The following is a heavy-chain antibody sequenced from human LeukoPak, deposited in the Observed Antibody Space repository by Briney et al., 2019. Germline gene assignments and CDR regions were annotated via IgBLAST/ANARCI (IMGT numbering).Heavy chain of an antibody. J-gene: IGHJ5*02. CDR2: INPNSGGT. CDR3: ARDSDYGDSFTWFDP. D-gene: IGHD4-17*01. V-gene: IGHV1-2*02. Sequence: GASVKVSCKASGYTFTGYYMHWVRQAPGQGLEWMGWINPNSGGTNYAQKFQGRVTMTRDTSISTAYMELSRLRSDDTAVYYCARDSDYGDSFTWFDPWGQGTLVTVSS. CDR1: GYTFTGYY.